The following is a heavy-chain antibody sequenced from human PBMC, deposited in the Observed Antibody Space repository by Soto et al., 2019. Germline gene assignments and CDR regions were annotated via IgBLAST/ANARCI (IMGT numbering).Heavy chain of an antibody. CDR3: ARGPSGDKVDS. CDR2: IYDGGRT. CDR1: GGSISSGGYY. V-gene: IGHV4-30-4*01. D-gene: IGHD7-27*01. J-gene: IGHJ4*02. Sequence: SETLSLTCTVSGGSISSGGYYWTWIRLPPGKGLEWIGYIYDGGRTYNNPSLESRVTMSVDTSKSQLSLTLSSVSAADTAVYYCARGPSGDKVDSWGQGTLVTVSS.